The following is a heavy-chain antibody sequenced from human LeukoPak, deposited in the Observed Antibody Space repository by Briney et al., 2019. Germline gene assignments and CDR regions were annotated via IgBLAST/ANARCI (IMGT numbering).Heavy chain of an antibody. CDR1: GYTFTSYY. J-gene: IGHJ3*02. CDR3: ARVPRSYYYDSSGYRDAFDI. Sequence: GASVKVSCKASGYTFTSYYMHWVRQAPGQGLEWMGIINPSGGSTSYAQKFQGRVTMTRDTSTSTVYMELSSLRSEDTAVYYCARVPRSYYYDSSGYRDAFDIWGQGTMVTVSS. CDR2: INPSGGST. D-gene: IGHD3-22*01. V-gene: IGHV1-46*01.